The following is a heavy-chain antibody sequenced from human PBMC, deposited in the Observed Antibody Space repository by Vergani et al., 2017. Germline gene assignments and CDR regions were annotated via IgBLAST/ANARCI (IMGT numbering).Heavy chain of an antibody. J-gene: IGHJ4*02. D-gene: IGHD3-22*01. CDR2: LSSDSSTI. CDR1: GFPFRSYN. Sequence: EVQLVASGGGLVQPGGSLRLSCAASGFPFRSYNMNWVRQAPGKGLEWVSYLSSDSSTIYYADSVKGRFTISRDNAKNSLYLQMNSLRAEDTAVYYCARVTYYYDSSGYYYFDYWGQGTLVTVSS. V-gene: IGHV3-48*01. CDR3: ARVTYYYDSSGYYYFDY.